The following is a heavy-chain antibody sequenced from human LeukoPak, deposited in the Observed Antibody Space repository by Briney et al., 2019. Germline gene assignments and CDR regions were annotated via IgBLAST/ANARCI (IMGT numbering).Heavy chain of an antibody. V-gene: IGHV3-48*03. Sequence: GASLRLSCVVSGFTFTSYEINWVRQATGQGLGWVSYISTSGSNIYYAHTVQGRFTITRDNAISSPYMQLNSLRADDTAVDYYSKKGAVAACYWGQVALVSVS. CDR2: ISTSGSNI. D-gene: IGHD2-15*01. CDR3: SKKGAVAACY. J-gene: IGHJ4*02. CDR1: GFTFTSYE.